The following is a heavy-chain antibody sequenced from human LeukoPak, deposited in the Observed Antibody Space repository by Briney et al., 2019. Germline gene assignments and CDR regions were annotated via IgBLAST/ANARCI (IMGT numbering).Heavy chain of an antibody. D-gene: IGHD6-19*01. CDR3: ARHASVDGNWPRPLDY. J-gene: IGHJ4*02. V-gene: IGHV4-39*01. CDR1: GGSISSSPYY. Sequence: NSSETLSLNCTVSGGSISSSPYYWGWIRQPPGKGLEWIGNIYYSGSTYYNPSLKTRVTISVDTSKNQFSLKLTSVTAADTAVYYCARHASVDGNWPRPLDYWGQGSLVTVSS. CDR2: IYYSGST.